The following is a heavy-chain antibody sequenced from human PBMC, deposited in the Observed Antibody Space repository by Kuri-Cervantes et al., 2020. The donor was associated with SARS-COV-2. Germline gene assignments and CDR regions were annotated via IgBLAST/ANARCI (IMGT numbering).Heavy chain of an antibody. D-gene: IGHD2-2*01. V-gene: IGHV1-24*01. CDR2: FDPEDGET. Sequence: ASVKVSCKVSGYTLTELSMHWVRQAPGKGLEWMGGFDPEDGETIYAQKFQGRVTMTEDTSTDTAYMELSSLRSEDTAVYYCATGPPYCSSTSCSRWFDPWGQGTLVTVYS. J-gene: IGHJ5*02. CDR3: ATGPPYCSSTSCSRWFDP. CDR1: GYTLTELS.